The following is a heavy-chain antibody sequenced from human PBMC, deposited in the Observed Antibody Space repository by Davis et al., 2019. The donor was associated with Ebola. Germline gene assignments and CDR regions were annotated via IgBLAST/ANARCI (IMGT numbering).Heavy chain of an antibody. CDR3: ARVRYGSGNYPMFFFDS. Sequence: SETLSLTCTVSGDSMSNFYWNWIRQPPGKGLEWIGYISYSGSTNYNPSLKSRVSISLDMSRNEFSLKLNFVTAADTAVYYCARVRYGSGNYPMFFFDSWGQGTQVVVSS. CDR2: ISYSGST. V-gene: IGHV4-59*12. CDR1: GDSMSNFY. D-gene: IGHD3-10*01. J-gene: IGHJ4*02.